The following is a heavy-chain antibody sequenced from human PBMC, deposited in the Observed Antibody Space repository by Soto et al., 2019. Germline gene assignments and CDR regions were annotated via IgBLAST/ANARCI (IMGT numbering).Heavy chain of an antibody. CDR1: GFTFSIYT. CDR3: AQDFTPDSRWDIDY. J-gene: IGHJ4*02. D-gene: IGHD1-26*01. CDR2: IYGNGRST. V-gene: IGHV3-23*01. Sequence: EVQLLESGGGLVQPAGSLRLSCAASGFTFSIYTMSWFRQAPGKGLEWVSSIYGNGRSTFYSASVKGRFTISRDNSGNTGYLQMSSLRAENTAIYYCAQDFTPDSRWDIDYWGQGSLVTVSS.